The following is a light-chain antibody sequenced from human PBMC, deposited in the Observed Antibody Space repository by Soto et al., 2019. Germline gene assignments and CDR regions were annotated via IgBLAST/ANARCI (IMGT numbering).Light chain of an antibody. CDR2: DAS. Sequence: LVLSQNPGTLSLSRGEKAAVSGRASQSVSSNLAWYQQKPGQAPRLLIYDASNRATGIPARFSVSGSGTECTLTIVSLQPDDFATYYCQQYNSYPTCGQGTKVDIK. V-gene: IGKV3D-15*01. CDR3: QQYNSYPT. J-gene: IGKJ1*01. CDR1: QSVSSN.